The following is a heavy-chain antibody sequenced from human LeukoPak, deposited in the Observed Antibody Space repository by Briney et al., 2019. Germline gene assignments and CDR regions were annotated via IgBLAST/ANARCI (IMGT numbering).Heavy chain of an antibody. V-gene: IGHV1-69*05. CDR1: GGTFSSYA. J-gene: IGHJ4*02. CDR2: IIPIFGTA. D-gene: IGHD6-13*01. Sequence: SVKVSCKASGGTFSSYAISWVRQAPGQGLEWMGRIIPIFGTASYAQKFQGRVTITTDESTSTAYMELSSLRSEDTAVYYCASTQSSSWPSHYFDYWGQGTLVTVSS. CDR3: ASTQSSSWPSHYFDY.